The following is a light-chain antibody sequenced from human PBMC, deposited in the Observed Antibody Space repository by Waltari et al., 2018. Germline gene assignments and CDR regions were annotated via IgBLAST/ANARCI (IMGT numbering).Light chain of an antibody. V-gene: IGKV3-15*01. CDR1: QSIATN. CDR3: QQYNRWPPIT. Sequence: EVVMTQSPATLSVSPVGRAPLSCRASQSIATNLAWYQQRRGQAPKLLIFDASTRAPSISGRFSGSGSGTEFTLTISSLQSEDSAVYYCQQYNRWPPITFGQGTRLEIK. J-gene: IGKJ5*01. CDR2: DAS.